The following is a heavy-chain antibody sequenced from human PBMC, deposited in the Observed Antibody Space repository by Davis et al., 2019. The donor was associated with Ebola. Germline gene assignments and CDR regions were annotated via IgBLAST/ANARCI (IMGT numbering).Heavy chain of an antibody. J-gene: IGHJ6*02. Sequence: SETLSLTCTVSGGSVSSGSYYWGWVRQPPGKGLEWIGSIDQSGSTYYNSSLKSRVTISVDTSKNQLSLKVSSVTAADTAVYFCARATGTTWHYYYYAMDVWGQGTTVTVSS. V-gene: IGHV4-39*07. D-gene: IGHD1-1*01. CDR2: IDQSGST. CDR3: ARATGTTWHYYYYAMDV. CDR1: GGSVSSGSYY.